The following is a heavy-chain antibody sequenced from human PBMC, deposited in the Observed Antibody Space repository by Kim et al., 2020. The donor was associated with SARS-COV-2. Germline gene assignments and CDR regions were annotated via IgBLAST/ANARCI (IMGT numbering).Heavy chain of an antibody. Sequence: GESLKISCKGSGDSFTNSWIAWVRQVPGKGLEWMGHIYPGDSDTRYSPSFQGQVIMSADMSITTAYLQWTSLKASDTGMYYCARPPLGPDGMDVWGRGTT. J-gene: IGHJ6*02. V-gene: IGHV5-51*01. CDR3: ARPPLGPDGMDV. CDR2: IYPGDSDT. CDR1: GDSFTNSW.